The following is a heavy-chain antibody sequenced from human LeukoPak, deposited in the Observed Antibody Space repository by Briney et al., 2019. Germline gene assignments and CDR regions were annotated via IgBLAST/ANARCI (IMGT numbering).Heavy chain of an antibody. CDR2: IYDSGST. Sequence: SETLSLTCTVSGGSISGSYWSWIRQPPGKGLEWIGYIYDSGSTNYNSSLKSRVTISADTSKNQFSLKLSSVTAADTAVYYCARQSGGVGTKLDYWGQGTLATVSS. J-gene: IGHJ4*02. D-gene: IGHD3-16*01. V-gene: IGHV4-59*08. CDR3: ARQSGGVGTKLDY. CDR1: GGSISGSY.